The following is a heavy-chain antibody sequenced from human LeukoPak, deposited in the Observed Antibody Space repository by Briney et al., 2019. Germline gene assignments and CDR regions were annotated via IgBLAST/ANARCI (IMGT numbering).Heavy chain of an antibody. CDR1: GXSFTSYW. J-gene: IGHJ1*01. V-gene: IGHV5-10-1*01. CDR2: IDPSDSYT. CDR3: ASTYGSSWYLDFQH. D-gene: IGHD6-13*01. Sequence: GESLKISCKGSGXSFTSYWIGWVRQMPGKGLEWMGKIDPSDSYTNYSPSFQGHVTISADKSLSIAYLQWTSLKDSDTAMYYCASTYGSSWYLDFQHWGQGTLVTVSS.